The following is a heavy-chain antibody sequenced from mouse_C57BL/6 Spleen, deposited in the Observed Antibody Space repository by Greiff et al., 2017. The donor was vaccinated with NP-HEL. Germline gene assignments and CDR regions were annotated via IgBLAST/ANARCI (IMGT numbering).Heavy chain of an antibody. J-gene: IGHJ4*01. CDR1: GFSLTSYG. Sequence: VQLQQSGPGLVQPSQSLSITCPVSGFSLTSYGVHWVRQSPGKGLEWLGVIWRGGSTDYNAAFMSRLSITTDNSKSQVFFKMNSLQADDTAIYYYAKNSYAMDYWGQGTSVTVSS. V-gene: IGHV2-5*01. CDR2: IWRGGST. CDR3: AKNSYAMDY.